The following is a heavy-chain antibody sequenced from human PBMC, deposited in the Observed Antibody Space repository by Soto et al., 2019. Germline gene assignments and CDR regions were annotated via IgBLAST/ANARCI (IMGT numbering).Heavy chain of an antibody. CDR3: AKDGIRFLEWLYNAFDI. CDR2: ISGSGGST. CDR1: GFTFSSYA. D-gene: IGHD3-3*01. Sequence: GGSLRLSCAASGFTFSSYAMSWVRQAPGKWLEWVSAISGSGGSTYYADSVKGRFTISRDNSKNTLYLQMNSLRAEDTAVYYCAKDGIRFLEWLYNAFDIWGQGXMVTVSS. J-gene: IGHJ3*02. V-gene: IGHV3-23*01.